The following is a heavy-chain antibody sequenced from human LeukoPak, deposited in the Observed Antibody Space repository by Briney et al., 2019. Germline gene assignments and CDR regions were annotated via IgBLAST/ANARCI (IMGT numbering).Heavy chain of an antibody. CDR3: VRDRPNYYDSSGHYYRRNGDH. Sequence: AGGSLRLSWAASGFTFSIYAMSWVRQTPGKGLEWVSSITSRDGTTYYTDSVKGRFTISRDNSENTLYLQMNSLRAEDTAIYYCVRDRPNYYDSSGHYYRRNGDHWGRGTLVTVSS. CDR1: GFTFSIYA. V-gene: IGHV3-23*01. CDR2: ITSRDGTT. D-gene: IGHD3-22*01. J-gene: IGHJ5*02.